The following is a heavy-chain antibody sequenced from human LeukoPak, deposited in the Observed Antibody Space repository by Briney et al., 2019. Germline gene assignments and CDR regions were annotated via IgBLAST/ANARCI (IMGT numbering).Heavy chain of an antibody. D-gene: IGHD4-11*01. CDR3: ARDGLVTTIYYYYYMDV. Sequence: GGSLRLSCAASGFTFSSYSMNWVRQAPGKGLEWVSSISSSSSYIYYADSVKGRFTISRDNSKNTLYLQMNSLRAEDTAVYYCARDGLVTTIYYYYYMDVWGKGTTVTVSS. CDR1: GFTFSSYS. CDR2: ISSSSSYI. J-gene: IGHJ6*03. V-gene: IGHV3-21*01.